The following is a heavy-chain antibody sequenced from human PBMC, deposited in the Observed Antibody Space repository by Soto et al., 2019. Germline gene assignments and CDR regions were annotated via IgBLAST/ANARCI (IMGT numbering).Heavy chain of an antibody. CDR3: ASRYYYYDSSGYYTLDY. CDR1: GGTFSSYA. D-gene: IGHD3-22*01. J-gene: IGHJ4*02. Sequence: SVKVSCKASGGTFSSYAISWVRQAPGQGLEWMGGIIPIFGTANYAQKFQGRVTITAGESTSTAYMELSSLRSEDTAVYYCASRYYYYDSSGYYTLDYWGQGTLVTVSS. CDR2: IIPIFGTA. V-gene: IGHV1-69*13.